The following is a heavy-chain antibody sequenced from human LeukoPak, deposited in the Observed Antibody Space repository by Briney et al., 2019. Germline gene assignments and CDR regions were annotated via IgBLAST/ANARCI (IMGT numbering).Heavy chain of an antibody. Sequence: SVKVSCKASGGTFSSYAISWVRQAPGQGLEWMGGIIPIFGTANYAQKFQGRVTITADESTSTAYMELSSLRSEDTAVYYCARDGIYCSSTSCYFDYWGQGTLVTVSS. CDR2: IIPIFGTA. J-gene: IGHJ4*02. D-gene: IGHD2-2*01. CDR1: GGTFSSYA. V-gene: IGHV1-69*01. CDR3: ARDGIYCSSTSCYFDY.